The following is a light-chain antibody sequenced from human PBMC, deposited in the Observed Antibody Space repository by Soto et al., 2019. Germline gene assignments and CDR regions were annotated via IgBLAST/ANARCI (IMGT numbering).Light chain of an antibody. CDR1: QSVSSSY. V-gene: IGKV3-20*01. CDR2: GAS. J-gene: IGKJ2*01. Sequence: EIVLTQSPGTLSLSPGERATLSCRASQSVSSSYLAWYQQKPGQAPRLLIYGASSRATGIPDRFSGSGSGTDFTLTIRRLEPEDFAVYYCQQYGSSPRVYTFGQGTKLEIK. CDR3: QQYGSSPRVYT.